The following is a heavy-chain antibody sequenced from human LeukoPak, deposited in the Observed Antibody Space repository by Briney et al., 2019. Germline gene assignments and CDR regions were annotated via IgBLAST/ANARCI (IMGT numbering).Heavy chain of an antibody. CDR3: ARRKGFGEGYFDS. CDR1: GGSISSSSYY. Sequence: SETLSLTCTVSGGSISSSSYYWGWIRQPPGTGLEWIGTLYYSGSTYYNPSLKIRVTISVDTSKNQFSLKLTSVTAADTAVYYCARRKGFGEGYFDSWGQGTLVTVSS. CDR2: LYYSGST. V-gene: IGHV4-39*01. D-gene: IGHD3-10*01. J-gene: IGHJ4*02.